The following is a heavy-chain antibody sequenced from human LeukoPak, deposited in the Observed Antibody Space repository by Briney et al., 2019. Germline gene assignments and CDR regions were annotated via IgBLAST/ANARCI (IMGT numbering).Heavy chain of an antibody. CDR3: ARGLRGYYGMDV. J-gene: IGHJ6*02. CDR2: IYHSGST. V-gene: IGHV4-30-2*01. CDR1: GGSISSGGYS. Sequence: SETLSLTCAVSGGSISSGGYSWSWIRQPPGKGLEWIGYIYHSGSTCYNPSLKSRVTISVDRSKNQFSLKLSSVTAADTAVYYCARGLRGYYGMDVWGQGTTVTVSS. D-gene: IGHD3-10*01.